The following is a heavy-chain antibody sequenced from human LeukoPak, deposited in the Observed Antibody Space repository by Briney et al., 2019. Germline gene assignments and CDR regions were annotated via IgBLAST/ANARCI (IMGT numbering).Heavy chain of an antibody. CDR2: ISAYNGNT. V-gene: IGHV1-18*01. CDR3: ARDSIAVRPGWFDP. Sequence: ASVKVSCKASGYTFTTYGISWVRQAPGQRLEWMGWISAYNGNTNYAQKVQGRVTMTTDTSTSTAYMELRSLTSDDTAVYYCARDSIAVRPGWFDPWGQGTLVTVSS. D-gene: IGHD6-6*01. CDR1: GYTFTTYG. J-gene: IGHJ5*02.